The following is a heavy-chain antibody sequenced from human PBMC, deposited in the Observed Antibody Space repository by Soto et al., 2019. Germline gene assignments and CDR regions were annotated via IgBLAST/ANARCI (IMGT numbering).Heavy chain of an antibody. J-gene: IGHJ1*01. CDR3: ARGGNYYDSSGYSTEYFQH. Sequence: PSETLSLTCAVYGGSFCGYYWSWIRQTPGTGLEWIGEINHSGSTNYNPSLKSRVTISVDTSKNQFSLKLSSVTAADTAVYYCARGGNYYDSSGYSTEYFQHWGQGTLVTVS. CDR2: INHSGST. D-gene: IGHD3-22*01. CDR1: GGSFCGYY. V-gene: IGHV4-34*01.